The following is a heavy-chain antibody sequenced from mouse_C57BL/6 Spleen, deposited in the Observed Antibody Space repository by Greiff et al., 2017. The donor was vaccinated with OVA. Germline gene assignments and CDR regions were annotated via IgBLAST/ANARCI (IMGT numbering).Heavy chain of an antibody. J-gene: IGHJ3*01. CDR1: GYTFTDYY. Sequence: EVQLQQSGPELVKPGASVKISCKASGYTFTDYYMNWVKQSHGKSLEWIGDINPNNGGTSYNQKFKGKATLTVDKSSSTAYMELRSLTSEDSAVDYCARSDYGYDGFAYWGQGTLVTVSA. D-gene: IGHD2-2*01. V-gene: IGHV1-26*01. CDR2: INPNNGGT. CDR3: ARSDYGYDGFAY.